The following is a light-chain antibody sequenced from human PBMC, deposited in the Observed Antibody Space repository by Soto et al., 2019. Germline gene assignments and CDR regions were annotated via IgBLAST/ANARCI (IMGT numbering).Light chain of an antibody. CDR2: GNN. V-gene: IGLV1-40*01. Sequence: QPVLTQPPSVSGAPGQRVTISCTGSSSNIGAGYDVHWYQQLPGTAPKLLIYGNNNRPSGVPDRFSGSKSATSASLAITGLQAEDEADYYCQSYDSSLRASVFGGGTKLTVL. CDR3: QSYDSSLRASV. CDR1: SSNIGAGYD. J-gene: IGLJ3*02.